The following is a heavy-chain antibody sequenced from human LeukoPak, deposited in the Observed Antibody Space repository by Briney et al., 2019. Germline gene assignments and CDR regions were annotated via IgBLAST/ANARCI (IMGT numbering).Heavy chain of an antibody. CDR1: GGSFSGYY. CDR2: INHSGST. V-gene: IGHV4-34*01. Sequence: PSETLSLTCAVYGGSFSGYYWSWIRQPPGKGLEWIGEINHSGSTNYNPSLKSRVTISVDTSKNQFSLKLSSVTAADTAVYYCAVIQLWLGFDYWGQGTLVTVSS. J-gene: IGHJ4*02. D-gene: IGHD5-18*01. CDR3: AVIQLWLGFDY.